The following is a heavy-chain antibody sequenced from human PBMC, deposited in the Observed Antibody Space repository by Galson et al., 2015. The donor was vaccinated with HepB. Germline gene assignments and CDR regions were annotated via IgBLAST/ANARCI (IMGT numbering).Heavy chain of an antibody. CDR1: GYSFTSYW. J-gene: IGHJ4*02. Sequence: QSGAEVKKPGESLKISCKGSGYSFTSYWIGWVRQMPGKGLEWMGIIYPGDSDTRYSPSFQGQVTISADKSISTAYLQWSSLKASDTAMYYYARPIRWGRSSGYYYAFDYWGQGTLVTVSS. D-gene: IGHD3-22*01. CDR3: ARPIRWGRSSGYYYAFDY. V-gene: IGHV5-51*01. CDR2: IYPGDSDT.